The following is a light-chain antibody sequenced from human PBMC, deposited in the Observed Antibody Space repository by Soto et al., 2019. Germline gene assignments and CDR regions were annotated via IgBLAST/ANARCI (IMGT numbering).Light chain of an antibody. CDR1: QGISNW. CDR3: QQANSFPLT. V-gene: IGKV1-12*01. Sequence: DIQMTQSPSSVSASVGDRVTMTCRATQGISNWLAWYQQKPGKAPKLLIYAASSLQSGVPSRFSGSGSGTEFTLTISSLQPEAFATYHCQQANSFPLTFGGGTKVEIK. CDR2: AAS. J-gene: IGKJ4*01.